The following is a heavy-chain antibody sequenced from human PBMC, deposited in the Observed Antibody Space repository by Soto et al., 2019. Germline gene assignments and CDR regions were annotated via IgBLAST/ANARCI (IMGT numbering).Heavy chain of an antibody. CDR3: AREGGGGPTTHYYYYGMDV. CDR2: IYYSGST. J-gene: IGHJ6*02. CDR1: GGSISSYY. Sequence: PSETLSLTCTVSGGSISSYYWSWIRQPPGKGLEWIGYIYYSGSTNYNPSLKSRGTISVDTSKNQFSLKLSSVTAADTAVYYCAREGGGGPTTHYYYYGMDVWGQGTTVTVSS. V-gene: IGHV4-59*01. D-gene: IGHD2-21*01.